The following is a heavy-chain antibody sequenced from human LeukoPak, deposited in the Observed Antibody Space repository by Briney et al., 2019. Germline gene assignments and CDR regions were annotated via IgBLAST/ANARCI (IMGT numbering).Heavy chain of an antibody. Sequence: GGSLRLSCAVSGFTVSSNYMSWVHQAPGKGLEWVSVIYSGGSTYYADSVKGRFTISRDNSKNTLYLQMNSRRAEDTAVYYCAKAVGYGDYSIDYWGQGTLVTISS. CDR1: GFTVSSNY. CDR2: IYSGGST. D-gene: IGHD4-17*01. V-gene: IGHV3-53*01. CDR3: AKAVGYGDYSIDY. J-gene: IGHJ4*02.